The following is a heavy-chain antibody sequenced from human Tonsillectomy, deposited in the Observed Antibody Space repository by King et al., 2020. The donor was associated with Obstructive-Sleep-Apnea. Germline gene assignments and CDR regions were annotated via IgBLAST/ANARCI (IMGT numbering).Heavy chain of an antibody. CDR2: INHSGST. J-gene: IGHJ6*02. CDR1: GGSFSGYY. D-gene: IGHD3-3*01. Sequence: VQLQQWGAGLLKPSETLSLTCAVYGGSFSGYYWSWIRQPPGKGLEWIGEINHSGSTNYNPSLKSRVTISVDTSKNQFSLKLSSVTAADTAVYYCARGRSVLRFLEWRNYYYYGMDVWGQGTTVTVSS. CDR3: ARGRSVLRFLEWRNYYYYGMDV. V-gene: IGHV4-34*01.